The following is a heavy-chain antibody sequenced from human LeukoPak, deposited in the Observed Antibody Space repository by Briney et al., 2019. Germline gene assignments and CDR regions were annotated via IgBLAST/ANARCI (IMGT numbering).Heavy chain of an antibody. CDR3: ARGMSVLRFLEWPQPEGYYYGMDV. D-gene: IGHD3-3*01. V-gene: IGHV3-30*12. Sequence: GRSLRLSCAASGFTFNSFGIHWVRQAPGKGLEWVAVIYYDGSNNFYSGSVKGRFTISRDNSKNTVFLQMSSLRAEDTAVYYCARGMSVLRFLEWPQPEGYYYGMDVWGQGTTVTVSS. CDR2: IYYDGSNN. J-gene: IGHJ6*02. CDR1: GFTFNSFG.